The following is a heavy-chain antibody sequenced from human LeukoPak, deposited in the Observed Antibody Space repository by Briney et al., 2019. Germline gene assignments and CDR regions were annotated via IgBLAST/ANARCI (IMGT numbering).Heavy chain of an antibody. J-gene: IGHJ4*02. CDR2: IKQDGSEK. CDR1: GFTFSSYW. V-gene: IGHV3-7*03. Sequence: GGSLRLSCAASGFTFSSYWMSWVCQAPGKGLEWVANIKQDGSEKYYVDSVKGRFTISRDNAKNSLYLQMNSLRAEDTAVYYCARSPLSFGELSFDYWGPGTLVTVSS. CDR3: ARSPLSFGELSFDY. D-gene: IGHD3-10*01.